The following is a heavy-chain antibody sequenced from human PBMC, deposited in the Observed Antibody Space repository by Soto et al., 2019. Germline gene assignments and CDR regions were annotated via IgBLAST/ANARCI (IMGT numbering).Heavy chain of an antibody. V-gene: IGHV4-39*01. Sequence: QLQLPESGPGLVKPSETLSLTCTVSGGSISSRSYYWGWIRQPPGKGLEWIGSIYYSGSTYYHPSLESRVTISVDTSKNHFSLNLSSVTGAYTAVFYGARLWGHGYSAYEIDYWGQGTLVTVSS. CDR2: IYYSGST. D-gene: IGHD5-12*01. CDR1: GGSISSRSYY. CDR3: ARLWGHGYSAYEIDY. J-gene: IGHJ4*02.